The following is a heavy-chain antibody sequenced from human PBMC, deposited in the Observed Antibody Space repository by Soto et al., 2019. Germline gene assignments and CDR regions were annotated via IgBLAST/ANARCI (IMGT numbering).Heavy chain of an antibody. CDR3: ARGPSVYCSSTSCSPFDP. CDR2: ISYDGSNK. D-gene: IGHD2-2*01. CDR1: GSTFSSYA. V-gene: IGHV3-30-3*01. J-gene: IGHJ5*02. Sequence: GGSLRLSCAASGSTFSSYAVHWVRQAPGKGLEWVAVISYDGSNKYYTDSVKGRFTISRDNSKSTLYLQMNSLRPEDTAVYYCARGPSVYCSSTSCSPFDPWGQGTLVTVSS.